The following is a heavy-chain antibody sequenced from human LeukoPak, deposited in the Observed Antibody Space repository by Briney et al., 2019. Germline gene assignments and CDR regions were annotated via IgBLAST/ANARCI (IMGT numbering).Heavy chain of an antibody. CDR1: GGSISSSSYS. CDR2: IYYSGST. V-gene: IGHV4-39*01. Sequence: SSETLSLTCTVSGGSISSSSYSWGWIRQPPGKGLEWIGSIYYSGSTYYNPSLKSRVTISVDTSKNQFSLKLSSVTAADTAVYYCARRATIFPYNWFDPWGRGTLVTVSS. J-gene: IGHJ5*02. D-gene: IGHD5-24*01. CDR3: ARRATIFPYNWFDP.